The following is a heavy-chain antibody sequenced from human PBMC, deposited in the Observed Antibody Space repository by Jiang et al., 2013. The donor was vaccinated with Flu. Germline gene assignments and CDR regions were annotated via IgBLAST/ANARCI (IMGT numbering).Heavy chain of an antibody. V-gene: IGHV5-51*03. CDR1: GYSLSNYW. Sequence: VKKPGESLKISCKGSGYSLSNYWIAWVRHMPGKGLEWMGVIYPPDSRTKYSPSFEDQVTMSADKSISSAYLQWSSVEPSDTAIYYCATTYYYQSGGHSDSFNVWGQGTMVTVSS. CDR2: IYPPDSRT. CDR3: ATTYYYQSGGHSDSFNV. J-gene: IGHJ3*01. D-gene: IGHD3-22*01.